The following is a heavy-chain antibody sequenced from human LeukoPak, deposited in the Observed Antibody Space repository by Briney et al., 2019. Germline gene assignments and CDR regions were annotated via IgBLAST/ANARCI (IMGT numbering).Heavy chain of an antibody. CDR3: AKSAEHDYFDRLLSGFVNWFDP. Sequence: GGSLRLSCAASGFTFSSYAMSWVRQAPGKGLEWVSAISGSGGSTYYADSVKGRFTISRDNSKNTLYLQMNSLRAEDTAVYYCAKSAEHDYFDRLLSGFVNWFDPWGQGTLVTVSS. J-gene: IGHJ5*02. CDR1: GFTFSSYA. D-gene: IGHD3-9*01. CDR2: ISGSGGST. V-gene: IGHV3-23*01.